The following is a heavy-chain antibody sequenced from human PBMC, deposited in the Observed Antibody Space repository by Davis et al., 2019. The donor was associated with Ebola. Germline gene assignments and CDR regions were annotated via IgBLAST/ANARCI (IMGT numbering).Heavy chain of an antibody. CDR1: GFTFSNAW. CDR3: TTASYSSSRYENY. Sequence: LSLTCAASGFTFSNAWMSWVRQAPGKGLEWVGRIKSKTDGGTTDYAAPVKGRFTISRDDSKNTLYLQMNSLKTEDTAVYYCTTASYSSSRYENYWGQGTLVTVSS. CDR2: IKSKTDGGTT. J-gene: IGHJ4*02. D-gene: IGHD6-13*01. V-gene: IGHV3-15*01.